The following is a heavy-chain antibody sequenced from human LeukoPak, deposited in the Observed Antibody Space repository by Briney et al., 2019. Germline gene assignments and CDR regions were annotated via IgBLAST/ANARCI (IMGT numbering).Heavy chain of an antibody. CDR3: AKGPPRLWLYLVDY. Sequence: GGSLRLSCAASGFAFSSYAMSRVRQAPGKGLEWVSAISGSGGSTYYADSVKGRFTISRDNSKNTLYLQMNSLRAEDTAVYYCAKGPPRLWLYLVDYWGQGTLVTVSS. J-gene: IGHJ4*02. V-gene: IGHV3-23*01. CDR2: ISGSGGST. CDR1: GFAFSSYA. D-gene: IGHD5-18*01.